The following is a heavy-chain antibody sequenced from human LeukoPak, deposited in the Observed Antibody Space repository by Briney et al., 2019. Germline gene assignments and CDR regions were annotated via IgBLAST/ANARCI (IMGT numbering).Heavy chain of an antibody. Sequence: GESLKISCKASGSSFTSYCIGGVRQMRGKGLEWLGIIYPGDSGPTYSPSFQGQVTISADKSINTAYLQWSSLQASDTAMYYCGMSGDRVPLQDDVFDVWGQGTMVTVST. V-gene: IGHV5-51*01. CDR3: GMSGDRVPLQDDVFDV. CDR2: IYPGDSGP. J-gene: IGHJ3*01. CDR1: GSSFTSYC. D-gene: IGHD1-26*01.